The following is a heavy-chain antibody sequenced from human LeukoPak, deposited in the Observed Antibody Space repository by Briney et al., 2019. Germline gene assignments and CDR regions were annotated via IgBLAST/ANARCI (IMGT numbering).Heavy chain of an antibody. J-gene: IGHJ4*02. CDR1: GITFSSYA. CDR3: AKADSSGWYLDY. CDR2: ISGSGGST. V-gene: IGHV3-23*01. D-gene: IGHD6-19*01. Sequence: GGSLRLSCVASGITFSSYAMTWVRQAPGKGLEWVSGISGSGGSTYYADSMKGRFTISRDNSKNTLYLQMNSLRAEDTAVYYCAKADSSGWYLDYWGQGTLVSVSS.